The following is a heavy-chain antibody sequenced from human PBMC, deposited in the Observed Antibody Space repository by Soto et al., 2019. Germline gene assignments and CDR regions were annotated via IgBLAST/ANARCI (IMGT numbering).Heavy chain of an antibody. V-gene: IGHV3-23*01. CDR3: AKLRPREPGWGGYHFEH. CDR2: IRGDNAA. D-gene: IGHD2-15*01. Sequence: EVQLLESGGGLVQPGGSLRLSCAASGFAFGNSVMGYVRQAPGKGLEWVSSIRGDNAAYYADSVKGRFTISRDNSNNMLYLQMSYRRIEDTAVYYCAKLRPREPGWGGYHFEHWGQGALVTVST. CDR1: GFAFGNSV. J-gene: IGHJ4*02.